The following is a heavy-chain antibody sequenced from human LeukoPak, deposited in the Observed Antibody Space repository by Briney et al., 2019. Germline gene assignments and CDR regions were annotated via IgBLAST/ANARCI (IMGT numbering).Heavy chain of an antibody. Sequence: ETLSLTCTVSGGSISRSYWSWMRHPAGKGPEWIGRIYGSATITYNPSLASRVTMSVDTSKNQFSLKLRPVTAADTAVYYCARDSGTTGEVKFDPWGQGILVTVSS. CDR2: IYGSATI. D-gene: IGHD3-10*01. CDR3: ARDSGTTGEVKFDP. J-gene: IGHJ5*02. V-gene: IGHV4-4*07. CDR1: GGSISRSY.